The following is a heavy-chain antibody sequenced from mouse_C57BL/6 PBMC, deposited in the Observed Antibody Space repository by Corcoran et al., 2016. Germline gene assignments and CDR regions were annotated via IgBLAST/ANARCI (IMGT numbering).Heavy chain of an antibody. V-gene: IGHV1-19*01. J-gene: IGHJ3*01. CDR1: GYTFTDYY. D-gene: IGHD1-1*01. CDR3: AREGYYGSSFAY. CDR2: INPYNGGT. Sequence: EVQLQQSGPVLVKPGASVKMSCKASGYTFTDYYMNWEKQSHGKSLEWIGVINPYNGGTSYNQKFKGKATLTVDKSSRTAYMELNSLTSEDSAVYYCAREGYYGSSFAYWGQGTLVTVSA.